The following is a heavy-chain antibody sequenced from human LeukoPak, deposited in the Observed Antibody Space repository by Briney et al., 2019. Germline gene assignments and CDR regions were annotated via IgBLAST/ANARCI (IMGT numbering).Heavy chain of an antibody. CDR3: ARRDSSGWYYFDY. V-gene: IGHV3-7*01. D-gene: IGHD6-19*01. Sequence: GGSLRLSCAASGFTFSSYWMSWVRQAPGKGLEWVANIKQDGSEKYYVDFVKGRFTISRDNAKNSLSLQMNSLRAEDTAVYYCARRDSSGWYYFDYWGQGTLVTVSS. CDR1: GFTFSSYW. J-gene: IGHJ4*02. CDR2: IKQDGSEK.